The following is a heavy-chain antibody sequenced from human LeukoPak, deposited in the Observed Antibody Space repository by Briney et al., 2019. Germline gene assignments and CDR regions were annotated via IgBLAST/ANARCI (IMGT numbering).Heavy chain of an antibody. CDR1: GYTFTSYG. CDR2: ISAYNGNT. V-gene: IGHV1-18*01. CDR3: ARAGLGPWLLLTDY. D-gene: IGHD3-22*01. Sequence: GASVKVSCKASGYTFTSYGIIWVRQAPGQGLEWMGWISAYNGNTNYAQKLQGRVTMTTDTSTSTAYMELSRLRSDDTAVYYCARAGLGPWLLLTDYWGQGTLVTVSS. J-gene: IGHJ4*02.